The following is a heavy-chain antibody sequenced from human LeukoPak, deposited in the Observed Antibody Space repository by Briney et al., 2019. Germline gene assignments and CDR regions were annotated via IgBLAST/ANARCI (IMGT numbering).Heavy chain of an antibody. CDR3: GRGKPYYYPSPVWFDP. J-gene: IGHJ5*02. Sequence: GASVKVSCKASGYTFTSYDINWVRQATGQGLEWMGWMNPNSGNTGYAQKFQGRVTITRNTSISTAYMELSSLRSEDTAVYYCGRGKPYYYPSPVWFDPWGQGTLVTVSS. CDR1: GYTFTSYD. D-gene: IGHD3-10*01. CDR2: MNPNSGNT. V-gene: IGHV1-8*03.